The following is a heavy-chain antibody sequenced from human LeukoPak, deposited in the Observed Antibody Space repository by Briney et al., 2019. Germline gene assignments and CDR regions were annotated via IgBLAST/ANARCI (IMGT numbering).Heavy chain of an antibody. CDR1: GYTFSSYS. CDR2: ISVRSNYM. V-gene: IGHV3-21*01. CDR3: VRLRRNSDTSGYYYYYDY. D-gene: IGHD3-22*01. Sequence: GGSLRLSCAASGYTFSSYSINWVRQAPGKGLEWVSSISVRSNYMYYAESVRGRFSISRDDARDSLYLQMNSLRAEDTAVYYCVRLRRNSDTSGYYYYYDYWGQGTLVTVSS. J-gene: IGHJ4*02.